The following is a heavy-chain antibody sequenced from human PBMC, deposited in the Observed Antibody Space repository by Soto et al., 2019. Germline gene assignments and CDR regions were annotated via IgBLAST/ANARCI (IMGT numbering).Heavy chain of an antibody. J-gene: IGHJ6*02. D-gene: IGHD2-2*01. Sequence: ASVKVSCKASGYSFTSYGISWVRRAPGQGLEWMGWISPYNGHTQFVERFQGRVTMTTDTSTKTAYMELRNLRSDDTAHYYCARDLTIVPATHPRLENYGMDVWGQGTTVTVSS. V-gene: IGHV1-18*01. CDR2: ISPYNGHT. CDR3: ARDLTIVPATHPRLENYGMDV. CDR1: GYSFTSYG.